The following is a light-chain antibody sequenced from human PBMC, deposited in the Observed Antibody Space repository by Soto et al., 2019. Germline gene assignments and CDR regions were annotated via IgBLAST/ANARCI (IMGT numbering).Light chain of an antibody. CDR3: SSYTTTNTYV. Sequence: QSALTQPASVSGSPGQSITISCTGTSSDVGGYNYVSWSQQHPGKAPKLMIYEVSNRPSGVSNRFSGSKSGNTASLTISGXQAEDEADYYCSSYTTTNTYVFGTGTRSPS. CDR2: EVS. J-gene: IGLJ1*01. V-gene: IGLV2-14*01. CDR1: SSDVGGYNY.